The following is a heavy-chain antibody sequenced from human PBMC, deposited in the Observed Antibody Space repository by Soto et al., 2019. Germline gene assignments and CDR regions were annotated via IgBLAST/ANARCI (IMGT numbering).Heavy chain of an antibody. CDR2: ISSSSSTI. CDR3: ARDLYYDFWSGYYTTTRNLTWFDP. Sequence: GGSLRLSCAASGFTFSSYSMNWVRQAPGKGLEWVSYISSSSSTIYYADSVKGRITISRDNAKNSLYLQMNSLRAEDTAVYYCARDLYYDFWSGYYTTTRNLTWFDPWGQGTLVTVS. CDR1: GFTFSSYS. D-gene: IGHD3-3*01. V-gene: IGHV3-48*01. J-gene: IGHJ5*02.